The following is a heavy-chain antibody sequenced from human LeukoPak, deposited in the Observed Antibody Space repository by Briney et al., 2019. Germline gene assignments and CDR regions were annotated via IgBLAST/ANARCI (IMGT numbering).Heavy chain of an antibody. D-gene: IGHD2-2*01. CDR1: GFSFNKNA. CDR3: AKDRSSWPHDAFDV. CDR2: ISSGGGTK. Sequence: GGSLRLSCGASGFSFNKNAMSWVRQAPGKGLEWVSSISSGGGTKSYTQSVKGRFTISRDNSKNTVYLQMNGLRAEDTAVYYCAKDRSSWPHDAFDVWGQGTMVTVSA. J-gene: IGHJ3*01. V-gene: IGHV3-23*01.